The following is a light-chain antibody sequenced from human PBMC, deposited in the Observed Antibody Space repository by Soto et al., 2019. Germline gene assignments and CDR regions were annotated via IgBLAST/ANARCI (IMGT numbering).Light chain of an antibody. CDR1: QSVSDRQ. CDR2: GIS. CDR3: LQYGTSRWT. V-gene: IGKV3-20*01. Sequence: IVSRQAPDTLSLSPGETATLSFRVCQSVSDRQLALYPQKSAQAPRLLIYGISSRATAIPDRFSGSGSGTDFTLTISRLEPEDFAVYNCLQYGTSRWTFGQGANV. J-gene: IGKJ1*01.